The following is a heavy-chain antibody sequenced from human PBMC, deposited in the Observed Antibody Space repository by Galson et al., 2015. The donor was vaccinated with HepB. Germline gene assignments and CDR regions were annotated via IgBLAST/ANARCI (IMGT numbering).Heavy chain of an antibody. Sequence: SETLSLTCTVSGSSISSAYYWAWIRQPPGKRLEWIGSIHHSGSTYYNPPLKSRVIISVDKSKNQFSLKLSSVTAADTAVYYCASTCSDSSGCYSNWGQGTLVTVSS. V-gene: IGHV4-38-2*02. J-gene: IGHJ4*02. CDR3: ASTCSDSSGCYSN. CDR2: IHHSGST. CDR1: GSSISSAYY. D-gene: IGHD3-22*01.